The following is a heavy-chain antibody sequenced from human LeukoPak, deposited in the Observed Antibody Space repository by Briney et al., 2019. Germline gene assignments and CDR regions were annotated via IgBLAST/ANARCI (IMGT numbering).Heavy chain of an antibody. CDR1: GFTFSSYW. D-gene: IGHD3-3*01. Sequence: GGSLRLSCAASGFTFSSYWMHWVRQAPGKGLVWVSRINTDGSSTSYADSVKGRFTISRDNAKNTLYLQMNSLRAEDTAVYYCARDQEHDFWSGYYGFWGQGTLVTVSS. V-gene: IGHV3-74*01. CDR2: INTDGSST. J-gene: IGHJ4*02. CDR3: ARDQEHDFWSGYYGF.